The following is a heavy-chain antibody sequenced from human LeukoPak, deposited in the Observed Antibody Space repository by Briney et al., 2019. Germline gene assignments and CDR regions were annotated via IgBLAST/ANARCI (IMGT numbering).Heavy chain of an antibody. CDR1: GYSISSGYY. Sequence: SETLSLTCTVSGYSISSGYYWGWIRQPPGKGLEWIGSIYHSGSTYYNPSLKSRVTISVDTSKNQFSLKLSSVTATDTAVYYCATYYDSSGYFDYWGQGTLVTVSS. V-gene: IGHV4-38-2*02. J-gene: IGHJ4*02. D-gene: IGHD3-22*01. CDR3: ATYYDSSGYFDY. CDR2: IYHSGST.